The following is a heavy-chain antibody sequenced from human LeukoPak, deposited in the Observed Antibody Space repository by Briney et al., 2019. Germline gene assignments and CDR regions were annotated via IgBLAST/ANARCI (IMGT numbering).Heavy chain of an antibody. CDR3: ARDQTPFY. CDR1: GFTFSSYA. CDR2: ISVSGGST. Sequence: GGSLRLSCAASGFTFSSYAMSWVRQAPGKGLEWVSTISVSGGSTYYADSVKGRFTISRDNAKSSMWLQMNSLRDEDTAVYYCARDQTPFYWGQGSLVTVSS. J-gene: IGHJ4*02. D-gene: IGHD2-15*01. V-gene: IGHV3-23*01.